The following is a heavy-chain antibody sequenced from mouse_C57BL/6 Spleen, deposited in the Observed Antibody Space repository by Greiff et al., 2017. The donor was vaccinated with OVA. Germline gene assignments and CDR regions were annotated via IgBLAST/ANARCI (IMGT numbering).Heavy chain of an antibody. CDR3: ARGDDYDEKNFDY. CDR2: IYPGGGYT. V-gene: IGHV1-63*01. J-gene: IGHJ2*01. D-gene: IGHD2-4*01. Sequence: QVQLQQSGAELVRPGTSVKMSCKASGYTFTNYWIGWAKQRPGHGLEWIGDIYPGGGYTNYNEKFKGKATLTADKSSSTAYIQFSSLTSEDSAIYYCARGDDYDEKNFDYWGQGTTLTVSS. CDR1: GYTFTNYW.